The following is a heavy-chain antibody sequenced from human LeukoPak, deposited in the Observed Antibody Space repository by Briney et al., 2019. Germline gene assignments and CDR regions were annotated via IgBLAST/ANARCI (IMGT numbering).Heavy chain of an antibody. CDR2: INAGNGNT. Sequence: ASVKVSCKASGYTFTSYAMHWVRQAPGQRLEWMGWINAGNGNTKYSQKLQGRVTMTTDTSTSTAYMELRSLRSDDTAVYYCARESGRYGSGSSVEYWGQGTLVTVSS. V-gene: IGHV1-3*01. CDR1: GYTFTSYA. J-gene: IGHJ4*02. CDR3: ARESGRYGSGSSVEY. D-gene: IGHD3-10*01.